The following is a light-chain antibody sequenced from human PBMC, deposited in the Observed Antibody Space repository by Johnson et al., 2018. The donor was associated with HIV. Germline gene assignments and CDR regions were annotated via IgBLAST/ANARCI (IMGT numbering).Light chain of an antibody. J-gene: IGLJ1*01. V-gene: IGLV1-51*02. Sequence: QPVLTQPPSVSAAPGQKVTISCSGSSSNIGNNYVSWYQQLPGTAPKLLIYENNKRPSGIPDRFSGSKSGTSATLGITGLQTGDEADYYCGTWDSSLSKVFGTWTKVTVL. CDR2: ENN. CDR3: GTWDSSLSKV. CDR1: SSNIGNNY.